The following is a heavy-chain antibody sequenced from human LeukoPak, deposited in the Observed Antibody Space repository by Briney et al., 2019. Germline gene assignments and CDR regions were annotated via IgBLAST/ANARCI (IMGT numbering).Heavy chain of an antibody. CDR1: GFTFSSYA. V-gene: IGHV3-23*01. CDR3: AKDLAAPASYDFWSGYYTGTLGDY. CDR2: ISGSGGST. J-gene: IGHJ4*02. D-gene: IGHD3-3*01. Sequence: GGSLRLSCAASGFTFSSYAMSWDRQAPGKGLEWVSAISGSGGSTYYADSVKGRFTISRDNSKNTLYLQMNSLRAEDTAVYYCAKDLAAPASYDFWSGYYTGTLGDYWGQGTLVTVSS.